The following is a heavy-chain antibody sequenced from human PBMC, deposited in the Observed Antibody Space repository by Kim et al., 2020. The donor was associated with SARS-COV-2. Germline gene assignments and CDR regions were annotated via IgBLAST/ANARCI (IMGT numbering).Heavy chain of an antibody. J-gene: IGHJ4*02. V-gene: IGHV4-34*01. D-gene: IGHD6-13*01. Sequence: LSLESRVTISVDTSKNQYSLKLSSVTAADTAVYYCARGNSRLSSPGSLDYWGQGTLVTVSS. CDR3: ARGNSRLSSPGSLDY.